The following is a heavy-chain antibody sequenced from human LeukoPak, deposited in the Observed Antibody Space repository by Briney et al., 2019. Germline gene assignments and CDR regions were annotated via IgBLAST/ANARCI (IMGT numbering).Heavy chain of an antibody. CDR1: GYTFTSYD. CDR3: ARSLMDTDAFDI. D-gene: IGHD2-8*01. J-gene: IGHJ3*02. CDR2: MNPNSGNT. V-gene: IGHV1-8*01. Sequence: ASVKVSCKASGYTFTSYDINWVRQATGQGLEWMGWMNPNSGNTGYAQKFQGRVTMTRNTSISTAYMELSSLRSEDTAVYYCARSLMDTDAFDIWGQGTMVTVSS.